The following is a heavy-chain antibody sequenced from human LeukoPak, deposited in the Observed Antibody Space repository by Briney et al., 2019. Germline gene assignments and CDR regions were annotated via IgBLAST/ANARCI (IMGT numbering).Heavy chain of an antibody. CDR3: ARDQSSSWYLPPSYFDY. CDR2: IKQDGSEK. J-gene: IGHJ4*02. CDR1: GFTFSSYW. Sequence: PGGSLRLSCAASGFTFSSYWMSWVRQAPGKGLEWVANIKQDGSEKYYVDSVKGRFTISRDNAKNSLYLQMNSLRAEDTAVYYCARDQSSSWYLPPSYFDYWGQGTLVTVSS. D-gene: IGHD6-13*01. V-gene: IGHV3-7*01.